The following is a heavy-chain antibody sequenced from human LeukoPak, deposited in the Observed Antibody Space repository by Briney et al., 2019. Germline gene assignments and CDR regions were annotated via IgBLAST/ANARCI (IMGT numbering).Heavy chain of an antibody. Sequence: GGSLRLSCAASGFTFSSYAMSWVRQAPGKGLEWVLAISGSGGSTYYADSVKGRFTISRDNSKNTLYLQMNSLRAEDTAVYYCAKGPKYYYDSSGYLDYWGQGTLVTVSS. CDR1: GFTFSSYA. V-gene: IGHV3-23*01. D-gene: IGHD3-22*01. J-gene: IGHJ4*02. CDR2: ISGSGGST. CDR3: AKGPKYYYDSSGYLDY.